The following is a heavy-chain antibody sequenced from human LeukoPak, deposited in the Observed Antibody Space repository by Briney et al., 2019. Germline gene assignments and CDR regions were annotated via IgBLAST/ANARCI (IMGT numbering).Heavy chain of an antibody. D-gene: IGHD2-2*01. V-gene: IGHV1-2*02. Sequence: ASVKVCCRASGYTFTGYYMHWVRQAPGQGLEWMGWINPNSGGTNYAQKFQGRVTMTRDTSISTAYMELSRLRSDDTAVYYCASGLVPAAAFDYWGQGPLVTVSS. CDR1: GYTFTGYY. J-gene: IGHJ4*02. CDR2: INPNSGGT. CDR3: ASGLVPAAAFDY.